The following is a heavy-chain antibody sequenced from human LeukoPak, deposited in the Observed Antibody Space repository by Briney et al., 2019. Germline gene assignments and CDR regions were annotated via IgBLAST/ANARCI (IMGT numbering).Heavy chain of an antibody. V-gene: IGHV4-61*02. CDR3: ARMSSSSSWWSYFGY. D-gene: IGHD6-13*01. J-gene: IGHJ4*02. CDR1: GGSISSGSYY. Sequence: SETLSLTCTVSGGSISSGSYYWSWIRQPAGKGLEWIGRIYASGSTNYNPSLNSRVTISVDTSKNQFSLKLSSVTAADTAVYYCARMSSSSSWWSYFGYWGQGTLVTVSS. CDR2: IYASGST.